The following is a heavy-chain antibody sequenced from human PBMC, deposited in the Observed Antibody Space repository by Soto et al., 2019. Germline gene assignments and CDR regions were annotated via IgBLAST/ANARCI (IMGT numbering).Heavy chain of an antibody. D-gene: IGHD5-12*01. V-gene: IGHV4-4*07. J-gene: IGHJ4*02. CDR2: IYTSGST. Sequence: LSLTCTVSGGSISSYYWSWIRQPAGKGLEWIGRIYTSGSTNYNPSLKSRVTMSVDTSENQFSLKLSSVTAADTAVYYCARGDRRRDGYNYFDYWGQGTLVTVS. CDR3: ARGDRRRDGYNYFDY. CDR1: GGSISSYY.